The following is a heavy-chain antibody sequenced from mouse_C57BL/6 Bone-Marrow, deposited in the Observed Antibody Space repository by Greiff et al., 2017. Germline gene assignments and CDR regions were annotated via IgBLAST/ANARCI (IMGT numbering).Heavy chain of an antibody. Sequence: VMLVESGAELMKPGASVTLSCKATGSTFTGYWIEWVKQRPGHGLEWIGEILPGSGSTNYHEKFKGKATFTADTSSNTAYMKLSSQTTEDSAIYYCARPYAMDYWGQGTSVTVSS. CDR1: GSTFTGYW. CDR3: ARPYAMDY. J-gene: IGHJ4*01. V-gene: IGHV1-9*01. CDR2: ILPGSGST.